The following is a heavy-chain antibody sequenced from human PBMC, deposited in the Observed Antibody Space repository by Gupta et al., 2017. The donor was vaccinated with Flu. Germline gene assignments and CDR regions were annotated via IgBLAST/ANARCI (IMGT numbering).Heavy chain of an antibody. CDR3: ASWEVREEHVYFDY. V-gene: IGHV4-31*03. Sequence: QVQLQESGPGLVKPSQTLSLTCTVSGGSISSGGYYWSWIRQHPGKGLEWIGYIYYSGSTYYNPSLKSRVTISVDTSKNQFSLKLSSVTAADTAVYYWASWEVREEHVYFDYWGQGTLVTVSS. CDR2: IYYSGST. CDR1: GGSISSGGYY. J-gene: IGHJ4*02. D-gene: IGHD1-26*01.